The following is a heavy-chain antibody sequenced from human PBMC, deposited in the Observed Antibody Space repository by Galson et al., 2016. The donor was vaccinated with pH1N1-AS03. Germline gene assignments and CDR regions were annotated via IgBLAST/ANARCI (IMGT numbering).Heavy chain of an antibody. Sequence: ETLSLTCAVSGDSISSNHWWTWVRQPPGKGLEWIASVSYSGTTFYKSSLKRRATISVDTSENEFALRLTTVTAADTAVYYCAGYEMTYSNGWYYLDVWGKGT. CDR3: AGYEMTYSNGWYYLDV. D-gene: IGHD6-19*01. J-gene: IGHJ6*03. CDR1: GDSISSNHW. V-gene: IGHV4-39*01. CDR2: VSYSGTT.